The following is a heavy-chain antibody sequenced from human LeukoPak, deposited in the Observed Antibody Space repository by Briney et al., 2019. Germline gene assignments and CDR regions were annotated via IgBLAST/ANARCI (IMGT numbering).Heavy chain of an antibody. D-gene: IGHD1-26*01. CDR2: IYHSGST. CDR1: GYSISSGYY. V-gene: IGHV4-38-2*02. J-gene: IGHJ4*02. CDR3: ARHGGATQGYYFDY. Sequence: SETLSLTCTVSGYSISSGYYWGWIRQPPGKGLEWIGSIYHSGSTYYNPSLKSRVTISVDTSKNQFSLKLSSVTAADTAVYYCARHGGATQGYYFDYWGQGTLVTVSS.